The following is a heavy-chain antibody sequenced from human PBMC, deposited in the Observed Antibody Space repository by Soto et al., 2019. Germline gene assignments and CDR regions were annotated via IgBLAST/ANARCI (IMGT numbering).Heavy chain of an antibody. CDR1: GFTFSSYS. Sequence: EVQLVESGGGVVKPGGSLRLSCAASGFTFSSYSMNWVRQAPGKGLEWVSSISSSSSYKYYADSVKGRFTISRDNAKNSLYLQMNSLRAEDMAVYYCARPSADRSCLDYWGQGTLVTVSS. CDR2: ISSSSSYK. J-gene: IGHJ4*02. D-gene: IGHD1-26*01. CDR3: ARPSADRSCLDY. V-gene: IGHV3-21*01.